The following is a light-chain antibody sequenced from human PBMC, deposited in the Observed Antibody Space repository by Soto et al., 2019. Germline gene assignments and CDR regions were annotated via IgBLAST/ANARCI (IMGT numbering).Light chain of an antibody. CDR1: QSVDIN. V-gene: IGKV3-11*01. CDR2: DAS. J-gene: IGKJ5*01. Sequence: EIVLTQSPASLSLSPGERATLSCRASQSVDINLAWFQQKPGQAPRLLIYDASNRATGIPVRFSGSGSGTDFTLTISSLEPEDLAVYYCQQRSNWPITFGQGTRLEI. CDR3: QQRSNWPIT.